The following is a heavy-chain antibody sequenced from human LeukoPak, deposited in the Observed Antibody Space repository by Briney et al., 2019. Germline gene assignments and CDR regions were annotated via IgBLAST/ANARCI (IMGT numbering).Heavy chain of an antibody. V-gene: IGHV3-30*18. CDR2: ISYDGSNK. CDR1: GFTFSSYG. Sequence: GGSLRLSCAASGFTFSSYGMHWVRQAPGKGLEWVAVISYDGSNKYYADSVKGRFTISRDNSKNTLYLQMNSLRAEDTAVYYCAKDLYSYGQLFDYWGQGTLVTVSS. CDR3: AKDLYSYGQLFDY. J-gene: IGHJ4*02. D-gene: IGHD5-18*01.